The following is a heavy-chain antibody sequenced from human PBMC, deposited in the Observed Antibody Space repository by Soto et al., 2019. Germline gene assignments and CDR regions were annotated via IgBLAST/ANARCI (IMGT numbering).Heavy chain of an antibody. CDR3: ARDLVPAAIINGFDP. Sequence: SVKASCKASGVTFSSYTISWVRQAPGKGLEWMGRIIPILGIANYAQKSQGRVTITADKSTSTAYMELRSLRSEDTAVEYCARDLVPAAIINGFDPWGQGTLVTVPS. CDR2: IIPILGIA. CDR1: GVTFSSYT. J-gene: IGHJ5*02. D-gene: IGHD2-2*01. V-gene: IGHV1-69*04.